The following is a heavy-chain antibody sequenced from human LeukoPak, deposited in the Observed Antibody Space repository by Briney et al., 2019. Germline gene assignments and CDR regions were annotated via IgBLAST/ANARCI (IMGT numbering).Heavy chain of an antibody. CDR3: ADRWVGMDV. J-gene: IGHJ6*02. V-gene: IGHV4-34*01. CDR2: INHSGST. Sequence: SETLSLTCTVSGGSISSYYWSWIRQPPGKGLEWIGEINHSGSTNYNPSLKSRVTISVDTSKNQFSLKLSSVTAADTAVYYCADRWVGMDVWGQGTTVTVSS. CDR1: GGSISSYY.